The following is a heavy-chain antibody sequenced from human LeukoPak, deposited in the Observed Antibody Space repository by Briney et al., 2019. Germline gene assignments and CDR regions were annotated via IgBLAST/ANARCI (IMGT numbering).Heavy chain of an antibody. CDR2: IYHSGST. D-gene: IGHD3-3*01. Sequence: PSETLSLTCAVSGGSISSSNWWSWVRQPPGKGLEWIGEIYHSGSTNYNPSLKSRATISVDKSKNQFSLKLSSVTAADTAVYYCARTNYDFWSGYLAYFDYWGQGTLVTVSS. CDR3: ARTNYDFWSGYLAYFDY. V-gene: IGHV4-4*02. CDR1: GGSISSSNW. J-gene: IGHJ4*02.